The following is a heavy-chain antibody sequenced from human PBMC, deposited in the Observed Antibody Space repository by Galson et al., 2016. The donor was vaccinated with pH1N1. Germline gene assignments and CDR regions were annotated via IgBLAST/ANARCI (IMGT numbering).Heavy chain of an antibody. Sequence: SVKVSCKVSEGTFTSSTITWVRHAPGQGLEWVGDIIPIFGTTTYALKFQGRVTLTADGSLHTAFMELSVLTSQDTAVYYCARTPTSVVTVYSPFDVWGQGTTVTVSS. V-gene: IGHV1-69*13. CDR3: ARTPTSVVTVYSPFDV. D-gene: IGHD4-23*01. J-gene: IGHJ6*02. CDR2: IIPIFGTT. CDR1: EGTFTSST.